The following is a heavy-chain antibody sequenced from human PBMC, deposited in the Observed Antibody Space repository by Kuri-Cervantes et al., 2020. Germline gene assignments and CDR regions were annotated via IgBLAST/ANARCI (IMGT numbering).Heavy chain of an antibody. V-gene: IGHV3-33*08. CDR2: IWYDGGNK. D-gene: IGHD5-12*01. Sequence: GGSLRLSCAASGFTFSSYGMHWVRQAPGKGLEWVAVIWYDGGNKYYADSVKGRFTISRDNSKNTLYLQMNSLRAEDTAVYYCARNGARYGGYAQAIYGMDVWGQGTTVTVSS. J-gene: IGHJ6*02. CDR3: ARNGARYGGYAQAIYGMDV. CDR1: GFTFSSYG.